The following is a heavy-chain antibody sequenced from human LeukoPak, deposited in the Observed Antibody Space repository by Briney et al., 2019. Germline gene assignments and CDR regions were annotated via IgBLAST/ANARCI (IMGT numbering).Heavy chain of an antibody. CDR1: VYTFTSYD. J-gene: IGHJ4*02. V-gene: IGHV1-8*01. Sequence: GASVKVSCKASVYTFTSYDINGVRHATGQGLEWMGWTNPNSGNTRYAQKFQGRVTMTRNTSISTAYMELSSLRYEDTAVYYCARGKGVSSRQLFDYWGQGTLVTVSS. CDR3: ARGKGVSSRQLFDY. D-gene: IGHD6-13*01. CDR2: TNPNSGNT.